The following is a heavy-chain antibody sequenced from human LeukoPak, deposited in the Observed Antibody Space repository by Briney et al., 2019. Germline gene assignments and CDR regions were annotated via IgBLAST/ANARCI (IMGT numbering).Heavy chain of an antibody. CDR2: ISYDGSNK. D-gene: IGHD1-26*01. CDR1: GFTFSSYG. CDR3: ARDYIVGATPPEGGTGAFDI. J-gene: IGHJ3*02. Sequence: PGGSLRLSCAASGFTFSSYGMHWVRQAPGKGLEWVAVISYDGSNKYYADSVKGRFTISRDNSKNTLYLQMNSLRAEDTAVYYCARDYIVGATPPEGGTGAFDIWGQGTMVTVSS. V-gene: IGHV3-30*03.